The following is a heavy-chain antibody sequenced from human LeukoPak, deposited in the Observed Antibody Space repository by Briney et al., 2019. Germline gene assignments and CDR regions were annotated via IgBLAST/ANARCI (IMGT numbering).Heavy chain of an antibody. D-gene: IGHD1-1*01. J-gene: IGHJ4*02. V-gene: IGHV1-46*01. CDR2: INPSGGST. CDR1: GYTFTSYY. Sequence: ASVKVSCKASGYTFTSYYMHWVRQAPGQGLEWMGVINPSGGSTSYAQKFQGRVTMTRDTSTSTVHMELSSLRSEDAAVYYCARVLSNWNYHDYWGQGTLVTVSS. CDR3: ARVLSNWNYHDY.